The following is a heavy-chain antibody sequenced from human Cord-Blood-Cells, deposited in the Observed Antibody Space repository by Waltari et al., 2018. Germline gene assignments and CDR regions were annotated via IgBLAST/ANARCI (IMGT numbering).Heavy chain of an antibody. CDR2: ISSSSSTI. CDR1: GFTFSSYS. J-gene: IGHJ3*02. Sequence: EVQLVESGGGLVQPGGSLRLSCAASGFTFSSYSMNWVRQAPGKGLEWVSYISSSSSTIYYAASVKGRFTISRDNAKNSLYLQMNSLRDEDTAVYYCARDEGRSSSPHAAFDIWGQGTMVTVSS. CDR3: ARDEGRSSSPHAAFDI. D-gene: IGHD6-6*01. V-gene: IGHV3-48*02.